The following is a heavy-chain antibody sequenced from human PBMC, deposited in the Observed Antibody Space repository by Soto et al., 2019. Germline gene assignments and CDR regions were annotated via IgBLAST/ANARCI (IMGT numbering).Heavy chain of an antibody. Sequence: QLQLQESGPGLVKPSETLSLTCAVSGGSISSGPYSWGWIRQPPGEGLEWIGTFHYSENTNYNPSLESRGAISVRPSKDQFSLKVNSVTAADTAIFFWAGLGGFCCRTRCYGFYGMDVWGQGNTVTVSS. CDR3: AGLGGFCCRTRCYGFYGMDV. CDR2: FHYSENT. V-gene: IGHV4-39*01. CDR1: GGSISSGPYS. D-gene: IGHD2-2*01. J-gene: IGHJ6*02.